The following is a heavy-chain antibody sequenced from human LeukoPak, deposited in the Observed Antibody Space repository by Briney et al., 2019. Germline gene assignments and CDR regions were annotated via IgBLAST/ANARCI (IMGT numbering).Heavy chain of an antibody. CDR3: AKSQVGTLRLYYFDY. Sequence: GGSLRLSCAASGFTFNNYGMNWVRPAPGKGLEWVSTISDSGGSTYYADSLKGRFTISRDNSKKTLCLQMNSLRAEDTAIYYCAKSQVGTLRLYYFDYWGQGTLVTVSS. J-gene: IGHJ4*02. CDR2: ISDSGGST. V-gene: IGHV3-23*01. D-gene: IGHD3-16*01. CDR1: GFTFNNYG.